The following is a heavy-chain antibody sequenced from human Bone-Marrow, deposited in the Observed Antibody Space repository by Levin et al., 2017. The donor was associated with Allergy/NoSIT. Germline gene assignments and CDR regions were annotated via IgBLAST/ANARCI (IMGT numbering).Heavy chain of an antibody. CDR2: TSGRETTI. D-gene: IGHD2-2*01. CDR1: GFIFSDYY. CDR3: ARDTEPPEDAFEI. Sequence: GESLKISCAASGFIFSDYYMSWIRQAPGKGLEWLSYTSGRETTIYYANSVKGRFTVSRDNAKNSLYLQMTSLRAEDPALYYCARDTEPPEDAFEIWGHGTMVNVSS. V-gene: IGHV3-11*01. J-gene: IGHJ3*02.